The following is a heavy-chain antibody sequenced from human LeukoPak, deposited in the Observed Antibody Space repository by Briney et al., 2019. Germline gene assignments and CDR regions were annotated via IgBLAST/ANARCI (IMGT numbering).Heavy chain of an antibody. CDR3: ARVGPFHYYYDAERLDY. V-gene: IGHV3-48*04. J-gene: IGHJ4*02. Sequence: GGSLRLSCAASGFTFSSYSMNWVRQAPGKGLEWVSYISSSSSTIYYADSVKGRFTISRDNAKNSLYLQMNSLRAEDTAVYYCARVGPFHYYYDAERLDYWGQGTLVTVSS. D-gene: IGHD3-22*01. CDR1: GFTFSSYS. CDR2: ISSSSSTI.